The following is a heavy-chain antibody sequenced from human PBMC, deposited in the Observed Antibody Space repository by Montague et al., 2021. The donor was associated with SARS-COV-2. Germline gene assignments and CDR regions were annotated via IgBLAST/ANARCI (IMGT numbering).Heavy chain of an antibody. CDR3: ARDRYYQYWSGYYPPDC. CDR1: GFPFSTFW. Sequence: SLRLSCAASGFPFSTFWMTWVRQPPGKGLEWVATITQDGSEKYNVDSVKGRFTISRDDAKKSLSLQMNSLRAEDTAVYYCARDRYYQYWSGYYPPDCWGQGTLVTVSS. D-gene: IGHD3-3*01. J-gene: IGHJ4*02. V-gene: IGHV3-7*03. CDR2: ITQDGSEK.